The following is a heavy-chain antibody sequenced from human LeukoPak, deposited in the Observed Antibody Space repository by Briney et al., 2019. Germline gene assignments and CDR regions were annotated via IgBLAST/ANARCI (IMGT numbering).Heavy chain of an antibody. CDR3: ARSPLRYFDWLLPYGMDV. V-gene: IGHV3-48*03. Sequence: GGSLRLSCAASGFTFSSYEMNWVRQAPGKGLEWVSYISSSGSTIYYADSVKGRFTISRDNAKNSLYLQMNSPRAEDTAVYYCARSPLRYFDWLLPYGMDVWGQGTTVTVSS. D-gene: IGHD3-9*01. CDR2: ISSSGSTI. J-gene: IGHJ6*02. CDR1: GFTFSSYE.